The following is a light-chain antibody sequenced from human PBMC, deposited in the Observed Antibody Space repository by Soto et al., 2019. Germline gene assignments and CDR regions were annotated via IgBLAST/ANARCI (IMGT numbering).Light chain of an antibody. CDR1: QSVSSN. V-gene: IGKV3-15*01. CDR3: QQYNNWPLT. Sequence: EIVMTQSPATLSVSPGERATLSCRASQSVSSNLAWYQQKPGQAPRLLIYGASTRATGFPARFSVSGSGIEFTLTISSLQSEDFAVYYCQQYNNWPLTFGGGTKVEIK. J-gene: IGKJ4*01. CDR2: GAS.